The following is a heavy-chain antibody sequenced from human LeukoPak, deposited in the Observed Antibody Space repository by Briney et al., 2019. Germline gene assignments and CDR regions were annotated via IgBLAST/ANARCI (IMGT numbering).Heavy chain of an antibody. CDR3: ARSKNYAFDY. J-gene: IGHJ4*02. CDR1: GDSVSGSAVG. V-gene: IGHV6-1*01. Sequence: SQTLSLTCDISGDSVSGSAVGWHWIRQSPSGGLQWLGKTYYWSKWYFDYADSVKSRMTISPDTSKNKFSLRLGSVTPADTAVYFCARSKNYAFDYWGPGALVTVSS. D-gene: IGHD1-7*01. CDR2: TYYWSKWYF.